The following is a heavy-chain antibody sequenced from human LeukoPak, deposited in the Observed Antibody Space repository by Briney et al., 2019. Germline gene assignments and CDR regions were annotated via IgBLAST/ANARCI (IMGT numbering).Heavy chain of an antibody. V-gene: IGHV1-18*01. J-gene: IGHJ4*02. Sequence: ASVKVSCKASGYTFTSYGSSWVRQAPGQGLEWMGWISAYNGNTDYAQKLQGRVTMTTDTSTSTAYMELRSLRSDDTAVYYCASQYYDSSGYYYIDYWGQGTLVTVSS. CDR2: ISAYNGNT. CDR1: GYTFTSYG. CDR3: ASQYYDSSGYYYIDY. D-gene: IGHD3-22*01.